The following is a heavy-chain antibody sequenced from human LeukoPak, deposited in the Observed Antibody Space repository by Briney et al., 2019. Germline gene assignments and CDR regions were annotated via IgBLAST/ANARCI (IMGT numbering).Heavy chain of an antibody. V-gene: IGHV1-2*02. D-gene: IGHD3-22*01. Sequence: ASVKVSCKASGYTFTGYYMHWVRQAPGQGLEWMGWINPNSGGTNYAQKFQGRVTVTRDTSVSTAYMELSRLRSDDTAVYYCAIENHYDSSGYSKAFDYWGQGALVTVSS. CDR2: INPNSGGT. CDR1: GYTFTGYY. CDR3: AIENHYDSSGYSKAFDY. J-gene: IGHJ4*02.